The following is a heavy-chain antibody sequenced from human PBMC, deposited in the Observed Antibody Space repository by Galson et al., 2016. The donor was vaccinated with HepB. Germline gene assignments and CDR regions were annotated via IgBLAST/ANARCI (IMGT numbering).Heavy chain of an antibody. J-gene: IGHJ4*02. CDR2: IKEDGSEK. CDR3: ARTTWYDRHDFYRQFDS. V-gene: IGHV3-7*03. CDR1: GISFNKYW. D-gene: IGHD3-3*01. Sequence: SLRLSCAASGISFNKYWMTWVRQAPGKGLEWVANIKEDGSEKNYVDSVKGRFTISRDNVKKSLYLQMNSLRVEDTAIYFCARTTWYDRHDFYRQFDSWGQGTLVTVSS.